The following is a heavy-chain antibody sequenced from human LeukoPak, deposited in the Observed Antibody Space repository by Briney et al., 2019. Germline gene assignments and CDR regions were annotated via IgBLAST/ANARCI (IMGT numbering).Heavy chain of an antibody. CDR1: GGSIISSSYY. J-gene: IGHJ2*01. CDR2: IYYSAST. CDR3: ARFIAAAGFFDL. Sequence: SETVSLTCTVSGGSIISSSYYWGWIRQPPGKGLEWLGSIYYSASTYYNPSLKSRVTISVDTSKNQFSLKLSSVTATDTAVYYCARFIAAAGFFDLWGRGTLVTVFS. D-gene: IGHD6-13*01. V-gene: IGHV4-39*01.